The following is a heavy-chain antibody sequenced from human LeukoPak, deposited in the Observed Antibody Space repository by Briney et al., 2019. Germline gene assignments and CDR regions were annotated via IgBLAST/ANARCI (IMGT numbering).Heavy chain of an antibody. V-gene: IGHV3-30*04. Sequence: PGGSLRLSCAASGFTFSSYSMHWVRQAPGKGLEWVAVISYDGSNKYYADSVKGRFTISRDNSKNTLYLQMNSLRAEDTAVYYCARERGERTYDYWGQGTLVTVSS. CDR1: GFTFSSYS. CDR3: ARERGERTYDY. D-gene: IGHD3-10*01. CDR2: ISYDGSNK. J-gene: IGHJ4*02.